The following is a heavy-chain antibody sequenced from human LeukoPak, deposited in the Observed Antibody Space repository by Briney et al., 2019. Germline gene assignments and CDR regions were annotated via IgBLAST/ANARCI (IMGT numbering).Heavy chain of an antibody. CDR2: MNPNSGNT. J-gene: IGHJ4*02. Sequence: ASVKVSCKTSGYTFTNYDINWVRQATGQGLEWMGWMNPNSGNTGYAQKFQGRVTMTRNTSISTAYMELSSLRSDDTAVYYCARIRQVWWGSRRDGIEFWGQGTLVIVSS. D-gene: IGHD2-21*01. V-gene: IGHV1-8*01. CDR1: GYTFTNYD. CDR3: ARIRQVWWGSRRDGIEF.